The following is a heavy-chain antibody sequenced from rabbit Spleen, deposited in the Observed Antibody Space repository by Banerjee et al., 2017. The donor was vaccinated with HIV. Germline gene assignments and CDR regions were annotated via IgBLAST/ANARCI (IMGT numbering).Heavy chain of an antibody. D-gene: IGHD6-1*01. V-gene: IGHV1S40*01. CDR3: ARLGHADYPYAYGLKL. CDR2: IFTITGTT. J-gene: IGHJ4*01. CDR1: GFSFSSSYY. Sequence: QSLEESGGGLVQPEGSLTLTCAASGFSFSSSYYLYWVRQAPGKGLEWIACIFTITGTTYYANWAAGQFTISKTSSTTVTLQMTNLTAADTATYFCARLGHADYPYAYGLKLWGPGTLVTVS.